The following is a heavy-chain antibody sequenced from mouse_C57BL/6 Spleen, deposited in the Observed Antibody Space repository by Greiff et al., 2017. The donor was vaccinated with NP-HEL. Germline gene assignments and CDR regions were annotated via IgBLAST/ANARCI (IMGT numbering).Heavy chain of an antibody. Sequence: QVQLQQSGAELVRPGASVTLSCKASGYTFTDYEMHWVKQTPVHGLEWIGAIDPETGGTAYNQKFKGKAILTADKSSSTAYMELRSLTSEDSAVYYCTRELGYSDYWGQGTTLTVSS. CDR2: IDPETGGT. CDR1: GYTFTDYE. CDR3: TRELGYSDY. V-gene: IGHV1-15*01. J-gene: IGHJ2*01. D-gene: IGHD4-1*01.